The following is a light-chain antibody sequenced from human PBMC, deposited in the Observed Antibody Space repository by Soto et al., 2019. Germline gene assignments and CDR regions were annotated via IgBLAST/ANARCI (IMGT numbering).Light chain of an antibody. V-gene: IGLV1-51*01. Sequence: QSVLTQSPSVSAAPGQQVTISCSGSSSNIGNNYVSWYQQLPGTAPKLLIYDNNKRPSGIPDRFSGSKSGTSGTLDITGRQTGDEADYYCATWDGSRPGEVFGGGTKLTVL. CDR3: ATWDGSRPGEV. CDR2: DNN. CDR1: SSNIGNNY. J-gene: IGLJ2*01.